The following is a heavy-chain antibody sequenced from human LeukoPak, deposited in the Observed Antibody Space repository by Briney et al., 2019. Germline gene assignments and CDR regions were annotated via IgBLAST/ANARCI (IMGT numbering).Heavy chain of an antibody. Sequence: PGGSLRLSCAASGFTFSSYAMSWVRQAPGKGLEWVSAISGSGGSTHYADSVKGRFTISRDNSKNTLYLQMNSLRAEDTAVYYCAKDNIAVAGVTYFDYWGQGTLVTVSS. J-gene: IGHJ4*02. CDR2: ISGSGGST. CDR1: GFTFSSYA. V-gene: IGHV3-23*01. D-gene: IGHD6-19*01. CDR3: AKDNIAVAGVTYFDY.